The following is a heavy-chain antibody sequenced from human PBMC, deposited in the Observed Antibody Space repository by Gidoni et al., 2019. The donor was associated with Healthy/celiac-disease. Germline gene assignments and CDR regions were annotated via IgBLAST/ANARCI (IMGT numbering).Heavy chain of an antibody. V-gene: IGHV1-2*02. Sequence: QVQLVQSGAEVKKPGASVKVSCKASGYTFTGYYMHWVRQAPGQGLEWMGWINPNSGGTNYAQKFQGRVTMTRDTSISTAYMELSRLRSDDTAVYYCARVLLWFGELLYDLEIDAFDIWGQGTMVTVSS. CDR1: GYTFTGYY. CDR2: INPNSGGT. D-gene: IGHD3-10*01. CDR3: ARVLLWFGELLYDLEIDAFDI. J-gene: IGHJ3*02.